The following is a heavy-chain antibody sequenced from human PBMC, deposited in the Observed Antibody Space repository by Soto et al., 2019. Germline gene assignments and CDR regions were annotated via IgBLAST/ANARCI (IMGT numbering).Heavy chain of an antibody. V-gene: IGHV4-59*12. CDR3: ARESGTPNSYFHGMDV. D-gene: IGHD1-1*01. CDR1: GGSISSYY. J-gene: IGHJ6*02. Sequence: SETLSLTCTVSGGSISSYYWSWIRQPPGKGLEWIGYIYYSGSTNYNPSLKSRVTISVDTSKNQFSLKLSSVTAADTAVYYCARESGTPNSYFHGMDVWGQGTTVTVSS. CDR2: IYYSGST.